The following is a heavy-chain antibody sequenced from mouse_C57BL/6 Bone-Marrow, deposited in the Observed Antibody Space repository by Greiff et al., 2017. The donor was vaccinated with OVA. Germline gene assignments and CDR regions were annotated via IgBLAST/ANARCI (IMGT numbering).Heavy chain of an antibody. CDR2: INPYNGGT. J-gene: IGHJ3*01. CDR3: ARRGNDSYFDY. CDR1: GYTFTDYY. Sequence: EVQLQQSGAVLVKPGASVKMSCKASGYTFTDYYMNWVKQSPGKGLEWIGVINPYNGGTSYNQKFKGKATLTVDKSSSTAYMELNSLTSEDSAVYYCARRGNDSYFDYWGQGTLVTVS. D-gene: IGHD2-4*01. V-gene: IGHV1-19*01.